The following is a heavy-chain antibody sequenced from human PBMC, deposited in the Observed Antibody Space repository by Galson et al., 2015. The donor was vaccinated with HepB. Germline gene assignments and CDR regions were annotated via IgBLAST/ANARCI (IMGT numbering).Heavy chain of an antibody. Sequence: SLRLSCAASGFTFSSYSMNWVRQAPGKGLEWVSSISSSSSYIYYADSVKGRFTISRDNAKNSLYLQMNSLRAEDTAVYYCARIGLEGSYVSDYYYGVDVWGQGTTVTVSS. V-gene: IGHV3-21*01. CDR1: GFTFSSYS. D-gene: IGHD3-16*01. CDR2: ISSSSSYI. J-gene: IGHJ6*02. CDR3: ARIGLEGSYVSDYYYGVDV.